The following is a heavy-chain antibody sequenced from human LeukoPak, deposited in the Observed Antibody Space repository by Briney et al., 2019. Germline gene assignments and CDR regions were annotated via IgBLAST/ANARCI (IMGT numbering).Heavy chain of an antibody. J-gene: IGHJ4*02. V-gene: IGHV3-23*01. CDR1: GITVSSPA. D-gene: IGHD6-19*01. CDR3: AKDSMYTRGWYDY. Sequence: PGGSLRLSWAAAGITVSSPAMGWVRQAAGGGRGWVSAIRAGGDRTYYADTVKGRFTISRDNSRNTLYLQMNSLRAEDTAVYYCAKDSMYTRGWYDYWGQGTLVTVSS. CDR2: IRAGGDRT.